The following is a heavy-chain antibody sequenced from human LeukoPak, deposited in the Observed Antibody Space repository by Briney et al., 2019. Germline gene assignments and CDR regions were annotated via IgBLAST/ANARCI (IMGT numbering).Heavy chain of an antibody. V-gene: IGHV1-3*01. CDR2: INAGNGNT. CDR3: ARVITMVRGVLNWFDP. D-gene: IGHD3-10*01. Sequence: ASVKVSCKASGYTFTSYAMHWVRQAPGQRLEWMGRINAGNGNTKYSQKSQGRVTITRDTSASTAYMELSSLRSEDTAVYYCARVITMVRGVLNWFDPWGQGTLVTVSS. CDR1: GYTFTSYA. J-gene: IGHJ5*02.